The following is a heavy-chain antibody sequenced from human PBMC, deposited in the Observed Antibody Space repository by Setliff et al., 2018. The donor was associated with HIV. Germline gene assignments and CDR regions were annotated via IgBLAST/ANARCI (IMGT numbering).Heavy chain of an antibody. CDR3: ARHRKDDYFLTAYFDS. Sequence: SETLSLTCTVSGGSISGHYWSWIRQPPGKGLEWIAYIFYTGSTKYNPSLKSRVTISADTSKNQFSLNLSSVTAAETAVYYCARHRKDDYFLTAYFDSLGQGALVTVSS. CDR1: GGSISGHY. CDR2: IFYTGST. D-gene: IGHD3-16*01. V-gene: IGHV4-59*08. J-gene: IGHJ4*02.